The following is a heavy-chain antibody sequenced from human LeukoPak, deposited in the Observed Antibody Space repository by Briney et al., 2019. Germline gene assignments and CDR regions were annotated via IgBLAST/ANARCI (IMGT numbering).Heavy chain of an antibody. V-gene: IGHV3-23*01. J-gene: IGHJ4*02. CDR3: AKAYSSSSFPDY. Sequence: GGSLRLSCAASGFTFSSNNMNWVRQAPGKGLEWVSGISSSGYSTYYADSVKGRFTISRDNSKNTLYLQMNSLRAEDTAVYYCAKAYSSSSFPDYWGQGTLVTVSS. CDR2: ISSSGYST. CDR1: GFTFSSNN. D-gene: IGHD6-6*01.